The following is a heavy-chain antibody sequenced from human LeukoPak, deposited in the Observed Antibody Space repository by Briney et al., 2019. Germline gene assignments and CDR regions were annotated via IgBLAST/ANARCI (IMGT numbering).Heavy chain of an antibody. CDR3: ARVRGSTDWYVDY. Sequence: GGSLRLSCAASGFTVSDNYMSWVRQAPGKGLEWVSVISSGGITYYADSVKGRFTISRDNSRNTLFLQMNSLRAEDTAVYYCARVRGSTDWYVDYWGQGTLVTVSS. J-gene: IGHJ4*02. D-gene: IGHD2-2*01. CDR1: GFTVSDNY. V-gene: IGHV3-66*01. CDR2: ISSGGIT.